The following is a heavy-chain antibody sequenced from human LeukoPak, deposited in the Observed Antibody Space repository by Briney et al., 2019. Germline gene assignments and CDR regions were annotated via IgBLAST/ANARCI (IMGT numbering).Heavy chain of an antibody. CDR3: ARVRSGLHMDV. Sequence: GGSLRLSCAVSGFTFSSYEMNWVSQAPGKGLEWDSYISSRGTTIYYVDSVKGRFTISRDNAKNSLYLQMNSLRAEDTALYYCARVRSGLHMDVWGQGTTVTVSS. V-gene: IGHV3-48*03. J-gene: IGHJ6*02. CDR2: ISSRGTTI. CDR1: GFTFSSYE. D-gene: IGHD2-15*01.